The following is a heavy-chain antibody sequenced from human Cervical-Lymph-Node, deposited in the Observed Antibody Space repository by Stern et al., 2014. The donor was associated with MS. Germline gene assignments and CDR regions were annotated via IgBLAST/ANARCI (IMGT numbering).Heavy chain of an antibody. CDR3: AKGSVTIFGVVTV. V-gene: IGHV3-9*01. CDR2: ISRNSGSI. CDR1: GFTFDDYA. J-gene: IGHJ4*02. D-gene: IGHD3-3*01. Sequence: PLVESGGGLVQPGRSLRLSCATSGFTFDDYAMHWVRQAPGKGLEWVSGISRNSGSIGYADSVKGRFTISRDNAKNSLYLQMNSLRAEDTALYYCAKGSVTIFGVVTVWGQGTLVTVSS.